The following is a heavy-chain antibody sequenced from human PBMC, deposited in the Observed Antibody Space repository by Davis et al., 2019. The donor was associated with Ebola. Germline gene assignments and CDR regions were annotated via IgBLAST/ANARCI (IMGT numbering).Heavy chain of an antibody. J-gene: IGHJ6*02. V-gene: IGHV1-46*01. D-gene: IGHD3-3*01. CDR2: INPSGGST. CDR3: ARDLRIFGVVGIYYYYGMDV. CDR1: GYTFTSYY. Sequence: ASVKVSCKASGYTFTSYYMHWVRKAPGQGLEWMGIINPSGGSTSYAQKFQGRVTMTRDTSTSTVYMELSSLRSEDTAVYYCARDLRIFGVVGIYYYYGMDVWGQGTTVTVSS.